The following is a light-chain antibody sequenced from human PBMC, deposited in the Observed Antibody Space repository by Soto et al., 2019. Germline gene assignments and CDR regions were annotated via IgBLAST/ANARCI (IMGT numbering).Light chain of an antibody. J-gene: IGKJ1*01. CDR2: KAS. CDR3: QQYSTLWT. CDR1: QSISSW. Sequence: DLQMTQSPSTLSSSLVCIFTITCRASQSISSWLAWYQQKPGKAPKLLIYKASTLKSGVPSRFSGSGSGTEFTLTISSLQPDDFAAYYCQQYSTLWTFGQGTKVDIK. V-gene: IGKV1-5*03.